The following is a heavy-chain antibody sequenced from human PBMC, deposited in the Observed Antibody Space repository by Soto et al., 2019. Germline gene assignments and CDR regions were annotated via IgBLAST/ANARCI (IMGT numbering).Heavy chain of an antibody. Sequence: ASGKVCCKASGYSFTDYGVSWVRQAPGQGLEWMGWISAYSGNTHYAQKFQDRVTMTTDASTTTAYMELRSLRSDDTAVYYCARPISNFYYYYGMEVWGQGTTVTVPS. CDR2: ISAYSGNT. V-gene: IGHV1-18*04. J-gene: IGHJ6*02. CDR3: ARPISNFYYYYGMEV. D-gene: IGHD3-3*02. CDR1: GYSFTDYG.